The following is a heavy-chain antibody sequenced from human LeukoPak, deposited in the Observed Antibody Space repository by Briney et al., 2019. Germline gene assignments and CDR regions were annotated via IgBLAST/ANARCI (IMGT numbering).Heavy chain of an antibody. CDR3: ARGSSTWYYDY. J-gene: IGHJ4*02. D-gene: IGHD2-2*01. CDR1: GGSISSGGYY. V-gene: IGHV4-30-2*01. Sequence: SQSLSLTCTVSGGSISSGGYYWSWIRQPPGTGLEWIGYIYHSGTTYYKPSLKSRVTISVDRSKNRFSLKLSSVTAADTAVYYCARGSSTWYYDYWGQGTLVTVSS. CDR2: IYHSGTT.